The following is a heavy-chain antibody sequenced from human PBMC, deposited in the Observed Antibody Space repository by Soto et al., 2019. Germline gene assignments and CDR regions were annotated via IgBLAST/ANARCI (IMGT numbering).Heavy chain of an antibody. Sequence: ASVKVSCKASGYTFTSYGISWVRQAPGQGLEWMGWISAYNGNTNYAQKLQGRVTMTTDTSTSTAYMELRSLRSDDTAVYYCARDKYRGDISTGYYYYYYYYGMDVWGQGTTVTVSS. D-gene: IGHD3-9*01. J-gene: IGHJ6*02. CDR3: ARDKYRGDISTGYYYYYYYYGMDV. CDR1: GYTFTSYG. CDR2: ISAYNGNT. V-gene: IGHV1-18*04.